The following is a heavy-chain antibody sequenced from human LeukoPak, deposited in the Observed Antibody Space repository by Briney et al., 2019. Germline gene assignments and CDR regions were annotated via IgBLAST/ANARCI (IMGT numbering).Heavy chain of an antibody. J-gene: IGHJ4*02. CDR3: AKDLNPYYYDSSGYYYDY. CDR2: ISGSGGST. V-gene: IGHV3-23*01. D-gene: IGHD3-22*01. Sequence: PGGSLRLSCAASGFTFSSYAMSWVRQAPGKGLEWVSAISGSGGSTYYADSVKGRFTISRDNSKNTLYLQMNSLRAEDTAVYYCAKDLNPYYYDSSGYYYDYRGQGTLVTVSS. CDR1: GFTFSSYA.